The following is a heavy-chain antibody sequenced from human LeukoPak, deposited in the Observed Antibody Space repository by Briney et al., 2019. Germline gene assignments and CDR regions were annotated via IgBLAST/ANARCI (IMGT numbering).Heavy chain of an antibody. CDR2: INHSGST. V-gene: IGHV4-34*01. CDR3: ARGGSGIWLVVPAANNWFDP. J-gene: IGHJ5*02. D-gene: IGHD2-2*01. CDR1: GGSFSGYY. Sequence: SETLSLTCAVYGGSFSGYYWSWIRQPPGKGLEWIGEINHSGSTNYNPSLKSRVTISVDTSKNQFSLKLSSVTAADTAVYYCARGGSGIWLVVPAANNWFDPWGQGTLVTVSS.